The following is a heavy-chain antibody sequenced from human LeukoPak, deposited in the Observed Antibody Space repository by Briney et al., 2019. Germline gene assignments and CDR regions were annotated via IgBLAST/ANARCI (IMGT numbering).Heavy chain of an antibody. Sequence: PGGSLRLSCAASGFTFSDYYMSWIRQAPGKGLEWVSYISTSSSYTSYADSVEGRFTISRDDAKNSLFLQMNSLRVEDTAVYYCARIYYDSSGYPPDWYFDLWGRGTLVTVSS. CDR2: ISTSSSYT. J-gene: IGHJ2*01. D-gene: IGHD3-22*01. CDR1: GFTFSDYY. CDR3: ARIYYDSSGYPPDWYFDL. V-gene: IGHV3-11*03.